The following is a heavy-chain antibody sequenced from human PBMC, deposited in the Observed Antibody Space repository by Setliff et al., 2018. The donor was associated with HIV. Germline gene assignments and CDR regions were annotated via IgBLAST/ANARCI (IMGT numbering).Heavy chain of an antibody. CDR2: IKTKTQRGTT. CDR3: AKVFLFGIDVFDI. Sequence: PGGSLRLSCAASGFTFSNSWMTWVRQAPGKGLEWVGRIKTKTQRGTTDYAAPAKGRFIISRDDSKNTLYLQMNSLRSEDTAVYYCAKVFLFGIDVFDIWGRGTMVTVSS. V-gene: IGHV3-15*01. CDR1: GFTFSNSW. D-gene: IGHD3-16*01. J-gene: IGHJ3*02.